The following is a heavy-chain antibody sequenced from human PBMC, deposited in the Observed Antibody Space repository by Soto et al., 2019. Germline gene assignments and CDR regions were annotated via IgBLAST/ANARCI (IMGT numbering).Heavy chain of an antibody. D-gene: IGHD3-10*01. V-gene: IGHV1-69*02. CDR1: GGTLSSYP. J-gene: IGHJ5*02. Sequence: QVQLVQSGAEVRKPESSVKVSCRASGGTLSSYPISWVRQAPGQGLEWMGRIVPILRIANYAQKFQGRVTITAHTSTNTAYMELSSLTSEDTAVYYCASIVASLEGEGYYCQSCGQGALVSVSP. CDR2: IVPILRIA. CDR3: ASIVASLEGEGYYCQS.